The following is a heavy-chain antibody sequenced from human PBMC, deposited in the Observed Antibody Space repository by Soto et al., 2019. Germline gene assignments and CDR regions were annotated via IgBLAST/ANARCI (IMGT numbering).Heavy chain of an antibody. Sequence: GASVKVSCKASGGTFSSYAISWVRQAPGQGLEWMGGIIPIFGTANYAQKFQGRVTITADESTSTAYMELSSLRSEDTAVYYCARDTGNGGNDGPYYFDYWGQGTLVTVSS. V-gene: IGHV1-69*13. CDR2: IIPIFGTA. D-gene: IGHD1-1*01. CDR3: ARDTGNGGNDGPYYFDY. CDR1: GGTFSSYA. J-gene: IGHJ4*02.